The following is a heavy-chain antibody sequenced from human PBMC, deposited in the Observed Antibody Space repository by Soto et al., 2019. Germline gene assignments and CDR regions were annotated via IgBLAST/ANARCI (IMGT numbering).Heavy chain of an antibody. Sequence: GGSLSLSCAASGFTFSSYDMHWVRQATGKGLEWVSAIGTAGDTYYPGSVKGRFTISRENAKNSLYLQMNSLRAGDTAVYYCARDWPLLWFGESHSGYYYYYMDVWGKGTTVTVSS. CDR2: IGTAGDT. V-gene: IGHV3-13*01. CDR1: GFTFSSYD. D-gene: IGHD3-10*01. J-gene: IGHJ6*03. CDR3: ARDWPLLWFGESHSGYYYYYMDV.